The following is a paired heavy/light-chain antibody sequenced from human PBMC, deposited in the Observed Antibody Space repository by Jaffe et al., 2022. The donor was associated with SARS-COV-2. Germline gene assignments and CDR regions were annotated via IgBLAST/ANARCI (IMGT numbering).Light chain of an antibody. Sequence: DIQMTQSPSTLSASVGDRVTITCRASQSINNWLAWYQQKPGKAPKLLLYKASSLERGVPSRFSGSGSGTLFTLTISSLQPDDFATYYCQQYNSYSTFGQGTKVELK. CDR2: KAS. CDR3: QQYNSYST. V-gene: IGKV1-5*03. J-gene: IGKJ1*01. CDR1: QSINNW.
Heavy chain of an antibody. V-gene: IGHV5-51*01. CDR1: GYTFTTYW. Sequence: EVQLVQSGAEVKKPGESLRISCKASGYTFTTYWIGWVRQMPGKGLEWMGIIYPGDSETRYSPSFQGQVTISADKSISTAYLQWSSLEASDTAMYYCARHPGYYYYYIDVWGKGTTVTVSS. CDR2: IYPGDSET. CDR3: ARHPGYYYYYIDV. J-gene: IGHJ6*03.